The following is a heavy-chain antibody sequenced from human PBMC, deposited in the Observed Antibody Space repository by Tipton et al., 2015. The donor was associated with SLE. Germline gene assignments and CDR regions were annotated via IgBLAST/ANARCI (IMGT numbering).Heavy chain of an antibody. Sequence: QLVQSGPEVKEPGASVKISCKASGYTFTSYYIHWVRLAPGQGLEWMGIINPTTGSTTYAQKFQGGVTMARDTSTSTVQMELSSLRTDDTAVYYCARVPTVSHFDYWGQGTLVTVSS. CDR2: INPTTGST. D-gene: IGHD4-17*01. CDR3: ARVPTVSHFDY. V-gene: IGHV1-46*01. CDR1: GYTFTSYY. J-gene: IGHJ4*02.